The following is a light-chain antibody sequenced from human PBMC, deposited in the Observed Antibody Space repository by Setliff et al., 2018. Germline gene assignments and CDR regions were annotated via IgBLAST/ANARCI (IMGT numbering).Light chain of an antibody. V-gene: IGKV1-9*01. J-gene: IGKJ4*01. CDR2: GAS. CDR3: QQLNSYPFT. CDR1: QGINNF. Sequence: DIQLTQSPSFLSASVGDIVTITCRASQGINNFLAWYQQKPGKAPNLLIYGASTLQSGVPPRFSGSGSGTEFTLTIINLQPEDFATYYCQQLNSYPFTFGGGSKVDIK.